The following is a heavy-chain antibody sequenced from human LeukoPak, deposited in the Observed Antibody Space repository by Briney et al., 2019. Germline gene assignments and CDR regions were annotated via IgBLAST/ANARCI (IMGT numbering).Heavy chain of an antibody. CDR1: GFTFSNYA. CDR3: AKPPRDTMTAAEN. Sequence: PGGSLRLSCAASGFTFSNYAMCWVRQAPGKGLEWVSGLTGGGGSTKYADSVKGRFTISRDNSKNTFYLQMDGLRAEDTAVYYCAKPPRDTMTAAENWGQGALVTVSS. V-gene: IGHV3-23*01. J-gene: IGHJ4*02. CDR2: LTGGGGST. D-gene: IGHD6-13*01.